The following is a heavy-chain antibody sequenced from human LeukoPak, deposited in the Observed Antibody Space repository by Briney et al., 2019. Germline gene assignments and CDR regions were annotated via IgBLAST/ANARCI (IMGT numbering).Heavy chain of an antibody. CDR3: SEGLAY. J-gene: IGHJ4*02. CDR1: GFTFSDVW. CDR2: IRSTAHGGTI. Sequence: GGSLRLPCAASGFTFSDVWMSWVRQAPGKGLEWVGRIRSTAHGGTIEYAAPVKGRFTISRDDSKDTLYLQMNSLKTEDKAVYFCSEGLAYWGQGTLVTVSS. V-gene: IGHV3-15*01.